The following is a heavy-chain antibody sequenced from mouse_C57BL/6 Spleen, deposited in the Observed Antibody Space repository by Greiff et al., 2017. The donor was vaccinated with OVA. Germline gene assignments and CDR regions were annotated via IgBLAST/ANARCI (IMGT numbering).Heavy chain of an antibody. D-gene: IGHD4-1*01. CDR1: GYTFTSYW. V-gene: IGHV1-50*01. Sequence: QVQLQQPGAELVKPGASVKLSCKASGYTFTSYWMQWVKQRPGPGLEWIGEIDPSDSYTNYNQKFKGKATLTVDTSSSTAYMQLSSLTSEDSAVYYCARRDWDYWGQGTTLTVSS. J-gene: IGHJ2*01. CDR3: ARRDWDY. CDR2: IDPSDSYT.